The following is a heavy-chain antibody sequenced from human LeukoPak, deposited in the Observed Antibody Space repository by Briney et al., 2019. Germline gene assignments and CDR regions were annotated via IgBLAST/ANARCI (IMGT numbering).Heavy chain of an antibody. V-gene: IGHV3-23*01. CDR2: ISGSGEST. Sequence: GGSLRLSCAASGFTFSNYALSWVRQAPGKGLEWVSSISGSGESTYYADSVKGRSTISRDNSKNTLYLQMNSLRAEDTAVYYCAKEQENSGSYFSPRYWGQGTLVTVSS. D-gene: IGHD1-26*01. CDR1: GFTFSNYA. J-gene: IGHJ4*02. CDR3: AKEQENSGSYFSPRY.